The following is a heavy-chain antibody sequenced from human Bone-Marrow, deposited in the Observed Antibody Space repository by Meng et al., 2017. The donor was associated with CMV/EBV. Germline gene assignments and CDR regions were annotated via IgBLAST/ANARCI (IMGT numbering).Heavy chain of an antibody. CDR1: GYTFTGYY. CDR2: IIPIFGTA. CDR3: ARETPRLVGYCSSTSCSPRDFDYYYYGMDV. V-gene: IGHV1-69*05. J-gene: IGHJ6*02. Sequence: VKVSCKASGYTFTGYYMHWVRQAPGQGLEWMGGIIPIFGTANYAQKFQGRVTITTDESTSTAYMELSSLRSEDTAVYSCARETPRLVGYCSSTSCSPRDFDYYYYGMDVWGQGTTVTVSS. D-gene: IGHD2-2*01.